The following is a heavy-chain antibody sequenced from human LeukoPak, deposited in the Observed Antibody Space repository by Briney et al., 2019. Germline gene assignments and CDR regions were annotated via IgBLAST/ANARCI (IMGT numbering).Heavy chain of an antibody. D-gene: IGHD3-22*01. J-gene: IGHJ1*01. CDR1: GYTFTSYD. CDR3: ARGLRDSSGREYFQH. Sequence: ASVKDSCKASGYTFTSYDISWVRQAAGQGLEWMGWMNPNSGNTGYAQKFKGRVTMTGNTSINTAYMELSSLRSEDTAVYYCARGLRDSSGREYFQHWGQDTLVTVSS. V-gene: IGHV1-8*01. CDR2: MNPNSGNT.